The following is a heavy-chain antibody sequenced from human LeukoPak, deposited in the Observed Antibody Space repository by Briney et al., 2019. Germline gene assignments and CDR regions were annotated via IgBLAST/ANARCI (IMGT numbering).Heavy chain of an antibody. Sequence: SQTLSLTFAISGDSVSNNNGAWNWIRQSPSRGLEWLGRTYYRSQWYNDYARSVMSRISVDPDTSKNQFSLHLSSVTPDDTAVYYCAGGYAFDVWGQGTMVTVFS. CDR2: TYYRSQWYN. CDR1: GDSVSNNNGA. CDR3: AGGYAFDV. J-gene: IGHJ3*01. V-gene: IGHV6-1*01.